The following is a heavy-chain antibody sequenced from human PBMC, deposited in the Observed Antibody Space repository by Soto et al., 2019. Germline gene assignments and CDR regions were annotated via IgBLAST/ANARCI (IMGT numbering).Heavy chain of an antibody. Sequence: GSLRLSCAASGFTFSSYEMNWVRQAPGKGLEWLSYISSSGSTIYYADSVKGRFTISRDNAKKSLYLQMNSLRAEDTAVYYCARAGHIASGWFDPWGQGTLVTVSS. V-gene: IGHV3-48*03. CDR2: ISSSGSTI. CDR3: ARAGHIASGWFDP. CDR1: GFTFSSYE. D-gene: IGHD2-21*01. J-gene: IGHJ5*02.